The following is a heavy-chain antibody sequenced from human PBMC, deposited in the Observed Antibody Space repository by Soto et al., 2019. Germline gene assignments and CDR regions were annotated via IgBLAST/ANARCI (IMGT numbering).Heavy chain of an antibody. Sequence: QVKLVQSGAEVKKPGASVKVSCTASGYSVLSYGFSWVRQAPGQGLEWMGYINTETGNTFYAQRLQDRVTMTTNASTNTAYMELRRLTSDDTAVYFCVRDRPNSNLDLWGQGTLITISS. D-gene: IGHD2-8*01. J-gene: IGHJ4*02. CDR2: INTETGNT. V-gene: IGHV1-18*01. CDR3: VRDRPNSNLDL. CDR1: GYSVLSYG.